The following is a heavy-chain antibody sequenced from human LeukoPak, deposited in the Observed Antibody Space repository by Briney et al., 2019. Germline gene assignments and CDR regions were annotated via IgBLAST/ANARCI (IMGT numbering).Heavy chain of an antibody. D-gene: IGHD2-2*01. CDR2: ISGSGGST. Sequence: PGGSLRLSCAASGFTFSSYAMSWVRQAPGKGLEWVSAISGSGGSTYYADSVKGRFTISRDNSKNTLYLQMNSLRAEDTAVYYCATRDEDIVVVPAAMRKRVDYYYGMDVWGQGTTVTVSS. CDR3: ATRDEDIVVVPAAMRKRVDYYYGMDV. J-gene: IGHJ6*02. CDR1: GFTFSSYA. V-gene: IGHV3-23*01.